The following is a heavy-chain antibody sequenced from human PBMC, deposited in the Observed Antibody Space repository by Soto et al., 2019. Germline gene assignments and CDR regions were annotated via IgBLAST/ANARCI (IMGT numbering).Heavy chain of an antibody. J-gene: IGHJ4*02. CDR1: GFTFSTYS. V-gene: IGHV3-48*01. Sequence: GGSLRLSCAASGFTFSTYSMTWVRRAPGKGLEWVSYIGGTVGSIYYADSAKGRFTISRDNSKNTLYLQMNSLRAEDTAVYYCATLTKYDILTGYYPCWGQGTLVTVSS. CDR2: IGGTVGSI. D-gene: IGHD3-9*01. CDR3: ATLTKYDILTGYYPC.